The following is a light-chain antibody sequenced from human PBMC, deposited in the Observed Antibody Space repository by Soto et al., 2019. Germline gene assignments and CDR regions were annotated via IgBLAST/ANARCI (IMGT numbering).Light chain of an antibody. J-gene: IGLJ2*01. Sequence: QAVVTQSSSASASLGSSVKLTCTLSSGHSSYIIAWHQQQPGKAPRYLMNLEGSGSFNKGSGVPDRFSGSSSGADRYLTISNLQFEDEADYYCETWDINTHVVFVGGTKLTVL. CDR2: LEGSGSF. V-gene: IGLV4-60*02. CDR3: ETWDINTHVV. CDR1: SGHSSYI.